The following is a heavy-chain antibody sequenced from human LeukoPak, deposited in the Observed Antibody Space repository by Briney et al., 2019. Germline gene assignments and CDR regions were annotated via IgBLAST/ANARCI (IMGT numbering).Heavy chain of an antibody. Sequence: PGGSLRLSCAASGFTFSSYGMHWVRQAPGKGLEWVAFIRYDGSNKYYADSVKGRFTISRDNAKNSLYLQMNSLRAEDTAVYYCARDFYSSSWGYYYYYMDVWGKGTTVTISS. D-gene: IGHD6-13*01. CDR2: IRYDGSNK. V-gene: IGHV3-30*02. CDR1: GFTFSSYG. J-gene: IGHJ6*03. CDR3: ARDFYSSSWGYYYYYMDV.